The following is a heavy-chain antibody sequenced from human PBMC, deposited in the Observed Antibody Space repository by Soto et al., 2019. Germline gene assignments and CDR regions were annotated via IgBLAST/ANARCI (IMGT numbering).Heavy chain of an antibody. D-gene: IGHD2-2*01. CDR3: TKHLPSKKNQRRWADAFHI. CDR1: GFTFSNYA. CDR2: VTGRSSST. Sequence: EVRLLESGGGLVQPGGSLRLSCVASGFTFSNYAMSWVCQAPGKGLEWVSVVTGRSSSTYYADSVEGRFIISRDNSRNTLFLQMNSLGAEDTAVYYCTKHLPSKKNQRRWADAFHIWGQGTILTVSS. V-gene: IGHV3-23*01. J-gene: IGHJ3*02.